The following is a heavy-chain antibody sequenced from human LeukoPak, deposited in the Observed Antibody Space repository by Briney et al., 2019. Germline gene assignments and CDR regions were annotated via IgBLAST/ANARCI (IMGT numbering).Heavy chain of an antibody. V-gene: IGHV4-34*01. J-gene: IGHJ3*02. CDR3: ARADIVVVVAATEAFDI. D-gene: IGHD2-15*01. CDR2: INHSGST. CDR1: GGSFSGYY. Sequence: PSETLSLTCAVYGGSFSGYYWSWIRQPPGKGLEWLGEINHSGSTNYNPSLKSRVTISVDTSKNQFSLRLSSVTAADTAVYYCARADIVVVVAATEAFDIWGQGTMVTVSS.